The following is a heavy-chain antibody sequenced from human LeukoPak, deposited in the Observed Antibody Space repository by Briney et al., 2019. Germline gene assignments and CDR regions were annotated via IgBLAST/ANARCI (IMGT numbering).Heavy chain of an antibody. D-gene: IGHD3-3*01. CDR3: ARDRRDFWSNYYMDV. CDR1: GGPISSGDYY. Sequence: PSETLSLTCTVSGGPISSGDYYWSWIRQPPGKGLEWIGYIYYSGSTYYNPSLKSRVTISVDTSKNQFSLKLSSVTAADTAVYYCARDRRDFWSNYYMDVWGKGTTVTVSS. CDR2: IYYSGST. J-gene: IGHJ6*03. V-gene: IGHV4-30-4*08.